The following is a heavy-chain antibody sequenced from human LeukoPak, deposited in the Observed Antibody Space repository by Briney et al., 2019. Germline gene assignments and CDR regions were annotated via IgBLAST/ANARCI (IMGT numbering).Heavy chain of an antibody. Sequence: GRSLRLSCAASGFTSSSYGMHWVRQAPGKGLEWVAVISYDGSNKYYADSVKGRFTISRDNSKNTLYLQMNSLRAEDTAVYYCAKADGGYCSGGSCCGQSVNYWGQGTLVTVSS. CDR1: GFTSSSYG. CDR3: AKADGGYCSGGSCCGQSVNY. CDR2: ISYDGSNK. V-gene: IGHV3-30*18. J-gene: IGHJ4*02. D-gene: IGHD2-15*01.